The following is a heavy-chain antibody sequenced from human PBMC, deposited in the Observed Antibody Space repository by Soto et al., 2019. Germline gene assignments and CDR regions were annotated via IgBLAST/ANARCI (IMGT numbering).Heavy chain of an antibody. CDR1: GGTFSSYA. J-gene: IGHJ6*02. CDR2: IIPIFGTA. D-gene: IGHD3-22*01. V-gene: IGHV1-69*05. Sequence: SVKVSCKASGGTFSSYAISWVRQAPGQGLEWMGGIIPIFGTANYAQKFQGRVTMTRDTSTSTVYMELSSLRSEDTAVYYCASPTYYYDSSGYSVAGYGMDVWG. CDR3: ASPTYYYDSSGYSVAGYGMDV.